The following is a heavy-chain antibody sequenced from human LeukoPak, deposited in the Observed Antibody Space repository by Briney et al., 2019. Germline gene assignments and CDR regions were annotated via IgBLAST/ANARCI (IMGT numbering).Heavy chain of an antibody. CDR1: GYTFSGTGWY. D-gene: IGHD3-10*01. CDR3: ARDGPAQMVEFDY. Sequence: ASVKVSCKASGYTFSGTGWYLYWLRQAPGQGLECMGWIYTNNGATAYAQKFQGRVAMTRDTSISTAYMELRRLRPDDTAVYYCARDGPAQMVEFDYWGQGTLVTVSS. CDR2: IYTNNGAT. J-gene: IGHJ4*02. V-gene: IGHV1-2*02.